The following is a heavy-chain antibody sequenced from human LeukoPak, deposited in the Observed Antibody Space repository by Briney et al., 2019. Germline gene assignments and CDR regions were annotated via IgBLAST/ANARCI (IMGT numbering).Heavy chain of an antibody. Sequence: SETLFLTCTVSGGSISSHSWSWIRQPAGKGLEWIGRIFTSGNTYYNPSLKSRVIMSVDTSKNQFSLKLSSVTAADTAVYYCARDGGGFDFWGQGTLVTVSS. CDR3: ARDGGGFDF. J-gene: IGHJ4*02. V-gene: IGHV4-4*07. CDR1: GGSISSHS. CDR2: IFTSGNT. D-gene: IGHD3-16*01.